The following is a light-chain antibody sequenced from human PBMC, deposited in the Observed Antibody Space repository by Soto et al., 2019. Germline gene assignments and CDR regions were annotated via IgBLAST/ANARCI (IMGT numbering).Light chain of an antibody. CDR2: NPS. Sequence: EIVLTQSPGTLSLSPGERATLSCRASQSVGNNYLGWFQQKPGQAPRLLVYNPSTRATGIPDRFSGSGSGTDFTLTISRLEPEDFAVYYCHQYAFSPHTFGQGTTLEIK. V-gene: IGKV3-20*01. J-gene: IGKJ2*01. CDR3: HQYAFSPHT. CDR1: QSVGNNY.